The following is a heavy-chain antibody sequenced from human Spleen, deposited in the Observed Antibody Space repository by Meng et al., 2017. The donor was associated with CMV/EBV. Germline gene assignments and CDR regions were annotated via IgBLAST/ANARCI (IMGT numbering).Heavy chain of an antibody. D-gene: IGHD2-2*01. J-gene: IGHJ5*02. Sequence: GGSLRLSCAASGFTFSTYTMHWVRQAPGRGLEWVAVISYDGTNKYYTDSVKGRFTISRDNSKNTLYLQMNSLSTQDTAMDYCYTCVVLPVATSDPWGQGTLVTVSS. V-gene: IGHV3-30-3*01. CDR3: YTCVVLPVATSDP. CDR2: ISYDGTNK. CDR1: GFTFSTYT.